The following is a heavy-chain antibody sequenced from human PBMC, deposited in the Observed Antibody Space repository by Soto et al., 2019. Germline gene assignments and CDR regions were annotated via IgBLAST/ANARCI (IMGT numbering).Heavy chain of an antibody. Sequence: SETLSLTCAVSGGSISSSNWWSWVRQPPGKGLEWIGEIYHSGSTNYNPSLKSRVTISVDKSKNQFSLKLSSVTAADTAVYYCAAGGAAAGAYNWFDPWGQGTLVTVS. D-gene: IGHD6-13*01. CDR2: IYHSGST. CDR3: AAGGAAAGAYNWFDP. J-gene: IGHJ5*02. CDR1: GGSISSSNW. V-gene: IGHV4-4*02.